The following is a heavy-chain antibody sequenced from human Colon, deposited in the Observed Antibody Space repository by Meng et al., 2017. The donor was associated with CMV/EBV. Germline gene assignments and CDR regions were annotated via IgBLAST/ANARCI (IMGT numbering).Heavy chain of an antibody. CDR3: ARGNVDTAMVSDY. V-gene: IGHV1-18*01. J-gene: IGHJ4*02. Sequence: CKASGYTFASSGISWMRQAPGQGLEWMRWISAYNGNTNYAQKFQGRVTMTTDTSTSTAYMELRSLRSDDTAVYYCARGNVDTAMVSDYWGQGTLVTVSS. CDR1: GYTFASSG. D-gene: IGHD5-18*01. CDR2: ISAYNGNT.